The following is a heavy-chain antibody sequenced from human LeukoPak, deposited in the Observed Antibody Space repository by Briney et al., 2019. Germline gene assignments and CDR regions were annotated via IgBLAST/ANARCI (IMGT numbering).Heavy chain of an antibody. CDR2: INSDGSST. CDR1: GFTFSSYW. V-gene: IGHV3-74*01. D-gene: IGHD3-16*01. CDR3: ARDSLGIELDY. Sequence: GGSLRLSCAASGFTFSSYWMHWVRQAPGKGLVWVSRINSDGSSTSYADSVKGRFTISRDNGKNTLYLQMNSLRAEDTAVYYCARDSLGIELDYWGQGTLVTVSS. J-gene: IGHJ4*02.